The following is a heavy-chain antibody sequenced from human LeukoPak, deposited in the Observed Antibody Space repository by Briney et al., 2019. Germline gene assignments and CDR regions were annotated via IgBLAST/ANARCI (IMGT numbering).Heavy chain of an antibody. CDR1: GGPFSGYY. J-gene: IGHJ4*02. V-gene: IGHV4-34*01. CDR2: INHSGST. CDR3: ASRFNSGSYFYY. D-gene: IGHD1-26*01. Sequence: SETLSLTCAVYGGPFSGYYWSWIRQPPGKGLEWIGEINHSGSTNYNPSLKSRVTISVDTSKNQFSLKLSSVTAADTAVYYCASRFNSGSYFYYWGQGTLVTVSS.